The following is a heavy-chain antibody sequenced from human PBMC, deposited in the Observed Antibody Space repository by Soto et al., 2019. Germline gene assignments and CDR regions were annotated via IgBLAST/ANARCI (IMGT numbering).Heavy chain of an antibody. D-gene: IGHD2-2*01. J-gene: IGHJ6*02. Sequence: QVQLVQSGGEVKKPGASVKVSCKTSGYTFSSYGINWVRQAPGQGLEWMGWISGNTGKTKYAQKLQGRVTITTDTSTSTAYMELRSLRSDDTAVYYCARVPREIILVGMDVWGQGTTVTVSS. CDR1: GYTFSSYG. CDR2: ISGNTGKT. V-gene: IGHV1-18*04. CDR3: ARVPREIILVGMDV.